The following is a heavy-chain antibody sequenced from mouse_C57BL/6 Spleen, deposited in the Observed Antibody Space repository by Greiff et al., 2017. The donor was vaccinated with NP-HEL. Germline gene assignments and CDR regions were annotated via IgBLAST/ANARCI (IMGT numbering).Heavy chain of an antibody. J-gene: IGHJ4*01. V-gene: IGHV1-55*01. Sequence: VQLQQPGAELVKPGASVKMSCKASGYTFTSYWITWVKQRPGQGLEWIGDIYPGSGSTNYNEKFTSKATLTVDTSSSTAYMQLSSLTSEDSAVYYCARGTTGYYAMDYWGQGTSVTVSS. CDR2: IYPGSGST. D-gene: IGHD2-13*01. CDR3: ARGTTGYYAMDY. CDR1: GYTFTSYW.